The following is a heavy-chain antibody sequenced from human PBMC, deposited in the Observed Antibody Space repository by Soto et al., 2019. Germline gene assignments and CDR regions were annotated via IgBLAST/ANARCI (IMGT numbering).Heavy chain of an antibody. D-gene: IGHD2-21*02. V-gene: IGHV2-5*02. CDR1: GFSLSTSGVS. CDR2: IYWDDDK. J-gene: IGHJ6*02. Sequence: QITLKESGPTLVKPTQTLTLTCTFSGFSLSTSGVSVGWIRQPPGKALEWLALIYWDDDKRYSPSLKSRLTITKDTSKNQVVLRMTNMDPVDTATYYWAHSWCGGDCLQSYPSHYYYGMDVWGQGTTVTVSS. CDR3: AHSWCGGDCLQSYPSHYYYGMDV.